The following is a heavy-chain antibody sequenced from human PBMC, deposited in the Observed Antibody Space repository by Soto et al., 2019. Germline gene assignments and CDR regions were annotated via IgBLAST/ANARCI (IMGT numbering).Heavy chain of an antibody. V-gene: IGHV1-46*01. Sequence: GASVKVSCKASGYTFTSYYMHWVRQAPGQGLEWMGIINPSGGSTSYAQKFQGRVTMTRDTSTSTVYMELSSLRSEDTAVYYCARDRAGITMVRGVPYYYYYGMDVWGQGTTVTVSS. CDR3: ARDRAGITMVRGVPYYYYYGMDV. D-gene: IGHD3-10*01. CDR2: INPSGGST. J-gene: IGHJ6*02. CDR1: GYTFTSYY.